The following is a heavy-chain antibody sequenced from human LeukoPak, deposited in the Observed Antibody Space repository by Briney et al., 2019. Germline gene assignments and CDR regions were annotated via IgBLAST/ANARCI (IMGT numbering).Heavy chain of an antibody. CDR1: GGSISSSTYY. CDR2: IYHSGST. CDR3: ARAYCSSTSCLVDWFDP. Sequence: SETLSLTCTVSGGSISSSTYYWGWIRQPPGKGLEWIGSIYHSGSTYYNPSLKSRVTISVDTSKNQFSLKLSSVTAADTAVYYCARAYCSSTSCLVDWFDPWGQGTLVTVSS. J-gene: IGHJ5*02. V-gene: IGHV4-39*07. D-gene: IGHD2-2*01.